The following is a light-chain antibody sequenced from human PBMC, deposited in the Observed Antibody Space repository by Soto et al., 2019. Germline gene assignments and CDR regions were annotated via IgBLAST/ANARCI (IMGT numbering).Light chain of an antibody. V-gene: IGKV1-5*03. CDR2: KAS. CDR1: QSLNDW. J-gene: IGKJ1*01. CDR3: QQYNGYPWT. Sequence: DIQVTQSPSTLSASVGDRVTITCRASQSLNDWLAWYQQKPGKARKLLIYKASGLESGVPSRFSGSGSGTEFTLTISSLQPDDFAIYYCQQYNGYPWTFGQGTKVEIK.